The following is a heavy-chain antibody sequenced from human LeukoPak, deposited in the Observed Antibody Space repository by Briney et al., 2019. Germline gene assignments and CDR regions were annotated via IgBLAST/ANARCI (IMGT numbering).Heavy chain of an antibody. CDR1: GGSISSYY. CDR3: ARDSIAAAGTGFDP. J-gene: IGHJ5*02. CDR2: IYTSGST. V-gene: IGHV4-4*07. Sequence: SETLSLTCTVSGGSISSYYWSWIRQPAGKGLEWIGHIYTSGSTNYNPSLKSRVTMSVDTSKNQFSLKLSSVTAADTAVYYCARDSIAAAGTGFDPWGQGTLVTVSS. D-gene: IGHD6-13*01.